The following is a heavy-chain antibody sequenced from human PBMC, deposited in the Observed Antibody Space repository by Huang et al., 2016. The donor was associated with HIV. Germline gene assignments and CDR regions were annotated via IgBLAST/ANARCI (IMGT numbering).Heavy chain of an antibody. Sequence: EVQLVESGGGLVQPGGTLRLSCAASGFTFRGYWMSWVRQAPGKGREGVGNIKQEGSEKYYVDSVKGGFTISRDNVKNALYLQMYSLRVEDTAIYYCARGGAPYYDFWSGGHHYGMDVWGQGTTVTVSS. CDR1: GFTFRGYW. V-gene: IGHV3-7*04. CDR2: IKQEGSEK. D-gene: IGHD3-3*01. CDR3: ARGGAPYYDFWSGGHHYGMDV. J-gene: IGHJ6*02.